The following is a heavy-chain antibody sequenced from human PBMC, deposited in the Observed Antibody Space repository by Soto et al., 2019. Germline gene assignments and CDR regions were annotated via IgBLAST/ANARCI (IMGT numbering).Heavy chain of an antibody. J-gene: IGHJ4*02. D-gene: IGHD2-15*01. CDR1: GFTFSSYA. CDR3: AKERGYCSGGSCYSRYYFDY. Sequence: GGSLRLSCAASGFTFSSYAMSWVRQAPGKGLEWVSAISGSGGSTYYADSVKGRFTISRDNSKNTLYLQMNSLRAEDTAVYYCAKERGYCSGGSCYSRYYFDYWGQGTLVTVSS. CDR2: ISGSGGST. V-gene: IGHV3-23*01.